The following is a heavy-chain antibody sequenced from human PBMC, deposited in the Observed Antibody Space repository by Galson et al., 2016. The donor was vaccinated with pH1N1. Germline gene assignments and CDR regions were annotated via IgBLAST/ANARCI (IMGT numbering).Heavy chain of an antibody. CDR3: AREDYYDTDLSDWYFDL. J-gene: IGHJ2*01. CDR1: GGTFGSFG. V-gene: IGHV1-69*13. Sequence: SVKVSCKASGGTFGSFGINWVRQAPGQGLEWMGGIIPIFNTAKYARNFQGRVTITADESTTTAYMELSSLRSDDTAVYFCAREDYYDTDLSDWYFDLWGRGTLLTVSS. CDR2: IIPIFNTA. D-gene: IGHD3-22*01.